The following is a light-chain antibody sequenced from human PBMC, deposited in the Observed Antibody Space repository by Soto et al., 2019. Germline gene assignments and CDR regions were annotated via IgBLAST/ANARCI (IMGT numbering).Light chain of an antibody. J-gene: IGKJ2*01. V-gene: IGKV1-39*01. CDR3: QQSHSTPHT. Sequence: DIQMTQSPSSLSASVGDRVTITCRASESISNYLNWYQQKPGKGPNLLIYGAFSLHSGVPSRFTGSESGTEFTLTISDVHPEDFATYYCQQSHSTPHTFGQGTKLEIK. CDR2: GAF. CDR1: ESISNY.